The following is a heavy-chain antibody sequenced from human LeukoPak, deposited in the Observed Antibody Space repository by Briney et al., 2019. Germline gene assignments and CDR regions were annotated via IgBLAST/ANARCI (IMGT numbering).Heavy chain of an antibody. CDR3: AKILGSCWTPGYDY. CDR2: ISGSGDTP. CDR1: GFTFSSYA. Sequence: GGTLRLPCAASGFTFSSYAMSWVRQAPGKGLEWVSGISGSGDTPYYADSVKGRFTTSRDNSKNTLYLQMNSLRAEDTAVYYCAKILGSCWTPGYDYWGQGTLVTVSS. V-gene: IGHV3-23*01. J-gene: IGHJ4*02. D-gene: IGHD1-26*01.